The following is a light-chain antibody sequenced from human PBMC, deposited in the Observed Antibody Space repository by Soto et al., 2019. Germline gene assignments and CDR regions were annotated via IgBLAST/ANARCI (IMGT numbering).Light chain of an antibody. J-gene: IGLJ1*01. Sequence: LTQPASVSGSPGQSITISCTGTSSDVGAYNHVAWYQQHPGKAPKFMIYEVSNRPSGVSNRFSGSKSGNTASLTISGLQAEDEADYYCISYTGSSTSYVFGTGTKVTVL. CDR1: SSDVGAYNH. CDR3: ISYTGSSTSYV. V-gene: IGLV2-14*01. CDR2: EVS.